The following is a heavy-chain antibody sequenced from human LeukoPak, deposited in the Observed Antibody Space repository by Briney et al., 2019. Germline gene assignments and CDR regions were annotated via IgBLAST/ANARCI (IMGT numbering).Heavy chain of an antibody. D-gene: IGHD3-9*01. Sequence: RGRSLRLSSAASGFTFTNDVMSWGPEAPGTGLEWVSSISGSGGTTYYADSVKGRFTISRDNSKNTLFLQMNSLRAADTAVYYCAKDFLDQGLRYFDPSDYWGQGTLVTVSS. J-gene: IGHJ4*02. CDR3: AKDFLDQGLRYFDPSDY. V-gene: IGHV3-23*01. CDR1: GFTFTNDV. CDR2: ISGSGGTT.